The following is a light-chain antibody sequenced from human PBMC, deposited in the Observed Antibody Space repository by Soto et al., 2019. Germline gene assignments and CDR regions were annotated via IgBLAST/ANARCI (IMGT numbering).Light chain of an antibody. CDR3: QQYDNLPLT. Sequence: DIQMTQSPSSLSAPVGDRVTITCQASQDISNYLNWYQQKPGKAPKLLIYDASNLETGVPSRFSGSGSGTDFTFTISRLQPEDIATYYCQQYDNLPLTFGGGTKVDIK. J-gene: IGKJ4*01. V-gene: IGKV1-33*01. CDR2: DAS. CDR1: QDISNY.